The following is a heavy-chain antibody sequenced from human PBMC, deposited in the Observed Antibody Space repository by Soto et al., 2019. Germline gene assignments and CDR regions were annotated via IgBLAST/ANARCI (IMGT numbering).Heavy chain of an antibody. V-gene: IGHV2-5*02. D-gene: IGHD3-9*01. CDR1: GFSFISSGEG. Sequence: QITLKESGPTLLKPTQTLTLTCTFSGFSFISSGEGVGWIRQPPGKALEWLALIYWDDDRRYNPSLENRLTITNDXDXSXRXXFLTLTDVDPADTATYYCAHRQRITRYFDLGYFDSWGQGAPVTVSS. J-gene: IGHJ4*02. CDR2: IYWDDDR. CDR3: AHRQRITRYFDLGYFDS.